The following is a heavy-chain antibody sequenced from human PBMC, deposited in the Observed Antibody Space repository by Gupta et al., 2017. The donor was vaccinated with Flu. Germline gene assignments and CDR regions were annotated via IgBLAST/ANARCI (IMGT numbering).Heavy chain of an antibody. CDR2: ISGIGDST. J-gene: IGHJ4*02. CDR3: VKDAGVTVVGVRLLDH. V-gene: IGHV3-64D*08. D-gene: IGHD6-6*01. Sequence: EVQLVESGGGLVQPGGSLRLSCSASGFTFSHYAMRWVRQAPGKGLKYVSAISGIGDSTNYEDSVKGRFTISRDNSKNTLYLQMSSLRAEDSAVYYCVKDAGVTVVGVRLLDHWGQGTLVTVSS. CDR1: GFTFSHYA.